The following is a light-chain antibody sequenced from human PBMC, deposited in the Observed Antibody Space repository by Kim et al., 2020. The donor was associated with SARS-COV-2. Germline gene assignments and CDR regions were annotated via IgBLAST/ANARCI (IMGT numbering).Light chain of an antibody. CDR3: QVWASRNDVV. CDR1: NIGSKN. Sequence: SYELTQPLSVSVALGQTARITCGGSNIGSKNVHWYQQKPGQAPVLVIYSDINRPSGIPERFSASNLGNTATLTISRAQAGDDADYYCQVWASRNDVVFGGGTQLTVL. J-gene: IGLJ2*01. CDR2: SDI. V-gene: IGLV3-9*01.